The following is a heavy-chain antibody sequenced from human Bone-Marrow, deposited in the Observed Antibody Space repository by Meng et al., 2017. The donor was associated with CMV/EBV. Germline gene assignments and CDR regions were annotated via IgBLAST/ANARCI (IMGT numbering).Heavy chain of an antibody. Sequence: GGSLRLSCAASRFTFDDYAMHWVRQAPGKGLEWVSGISWNSGSIGYADSVKGRFTISRDNAKNSLYLQMNSLRAEDTALYYCAKDYYYYGMDVWGQGTTVTVSS. CDR1: RFTFDDYA. CDR2: ISWNSGSI. V-gene: IGHV3-9*01. J-gene: IGHJ6*02. CDR3: AKDYYYYGMDV.